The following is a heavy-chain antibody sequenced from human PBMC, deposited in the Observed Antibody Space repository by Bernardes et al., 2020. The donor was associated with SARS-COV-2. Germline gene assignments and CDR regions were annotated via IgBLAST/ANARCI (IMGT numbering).Heavy chain of an antibody. J-gene: IGHJ6*02. D-gene: IGHD2-15*01. CDR2: ISSSSSYI. CDR3: ARHEGMGMLLLFRVVDGMDV. Sequence: GGSLRLSFPASGFTFSSYSMNWVRQAPGKGLEWLASISSSSSYIYYPASVKGRSTISRDNAKNSLYLQMTSLRAEDTAVYYCARHEGMGMLLLFRVVDGMDVWGQGTTVTGSS. V-gene: IGHV3-21*01. CDR1: GFTFSSYS.